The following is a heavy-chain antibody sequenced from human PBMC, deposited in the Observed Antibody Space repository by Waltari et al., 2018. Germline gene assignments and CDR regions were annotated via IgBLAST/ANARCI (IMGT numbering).Heavy chain of an antibody. CDR3: AAAAGEAFDI. CDR2: ISYEGSNK. CDR1: GFTFSSYA. D-gene: IGHD6-13*01. J-gene: IGHJ3*02. Sequence: QVQLVESGGGVVQPGRSLRLSCAASGFTFSSYAMHWVRQAPGKGLEWVAVISYEGSNKYYADSVKGRFTISRDNSKNTLYLQMNSLRAEDTAVYYCAAAAGEAFDIWGQGTMVTVSS. V-gene: IGHV3-30-3*01.